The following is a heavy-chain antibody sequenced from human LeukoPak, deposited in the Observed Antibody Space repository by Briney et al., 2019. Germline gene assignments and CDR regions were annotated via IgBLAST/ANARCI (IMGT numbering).Heavy chain of an antibody. J-gene: IGHJ6*02. CDR2: LTSCSDTT. CDR3: VNRDGGWLQSSGTDV. CDR1: GFTFSSYV. Sequence: GGSLRLSCAASGFTFSSYVMSWVGQAPGKGLAWVAALTSCSDTTYYGDSVKGRFTISRDNSKNTLYLQMHSLRAEDTAISYCVNRDGGWLQSSGTDVWGQGTAVTVS. V-gene: IGHV3-23*01. D-gene: IGHD5-24*01.